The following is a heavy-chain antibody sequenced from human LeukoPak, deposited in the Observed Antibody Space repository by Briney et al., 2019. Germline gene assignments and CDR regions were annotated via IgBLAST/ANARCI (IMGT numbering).Heavy chain of an antibody. CDR3: AKDRGQKNYYYDSSGIH. Sequence: RGSLRLSCAASGFTFSSYAMSWVRQAPGKGLEWVSAISGSGGSTYYADSVKGRFTISRDNSKNTLYLQMNSLRAEDTAVYYCAKDRGQKNYYYDSSGIHWGQGTLVTVSS. CDR2: ISGSGGST. D-gene: IGHD3-22*01. V-gene: IGHV3-23*01. CDR1: GFTFSSYA. J-gene: IGHJ4*02.